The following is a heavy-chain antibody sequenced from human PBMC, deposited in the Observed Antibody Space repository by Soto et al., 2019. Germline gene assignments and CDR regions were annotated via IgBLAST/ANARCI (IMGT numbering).Heavy chain of an antibody. CDR1: GASISSGGYS. CDR2: IYHSGST. V-gene: IGHV4-30-2*01. Sequence: QLQLQESGSGLVKPSQTLSLTWAISGASISSGGYSWSWIRQPPGKGLEWIGYIYHSGSTYYNPSLKSRVTISVDRSKNQFSLRLSSVTAADTAVYYCAGGIAARPLGYWGQGTLVTVSS. J-gene: IGHJ4*02. D-gene: IGHD6-6*01. CDR3: AGGIAARPLGY.